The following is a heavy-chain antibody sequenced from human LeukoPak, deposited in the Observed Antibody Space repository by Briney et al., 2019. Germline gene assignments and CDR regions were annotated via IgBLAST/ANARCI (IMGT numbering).Heavy chain of an antibody. Sequence: PGRSLRLSCAASGFSFSSYGMHWVRQAPGKGLEWVAVISYDGSNEYFADSVKGRFTVSRDNSKNTLYLQMNSLRAEDTAVYYCARRGDGGRSFDYWGQGTLVTVSS. CDR1: GFSFSSYG. J-gene: IGHJ4*02. CDR2: ISYDGSNE. V-gene: IGHV3-30*03. D-gene: IGHD2-15*01. CDR3: ARRGDGGRSFDY.